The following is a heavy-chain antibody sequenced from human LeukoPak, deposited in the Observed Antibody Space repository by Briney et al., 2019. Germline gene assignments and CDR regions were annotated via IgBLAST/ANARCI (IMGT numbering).Heavy chain of an antibody. V-gene: IGHV4-30-2*01. CDR2: IYHSGST. Sequence: TLSLTCAVSGGSISSGGYSWSWIRQPPGKGLEWIGYIYHSGSTYYNPSLKSRVTISVDRSKNQFSLKLSSVTAADTAVYYCASSYYDYVWGSYPLDYWGQGTLVTVSS. CDR3: ASSYYDYVWGSYPLDY. D-gene: IGHD3-16*02. CDR1: GGSISSGGYS. J-gene: IGHJ4*02.